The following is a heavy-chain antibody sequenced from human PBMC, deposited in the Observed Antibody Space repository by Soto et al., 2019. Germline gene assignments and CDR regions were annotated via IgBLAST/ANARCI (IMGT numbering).Heavy chain of an antibody. CDR1: GGSVGSGEYY. Sequence: QVRLQESGPGLVKPSQTLSLACTVSGGSVGSGEYYYSWIRQPPGKGLEWIGYIYDSGITNYTPSLKVRVNMSLDRSNNQVSLKLSSVTAADSAVYFCARDVAHGYTENVWGQGTMVTVSS. CDR2: IYDSGIT. J-gene: IGHJ3*01. V-gene: IGHV4-30-4*01. CDR3: ARDVAHGYTENV. D-gene: IGHD5-18*01.